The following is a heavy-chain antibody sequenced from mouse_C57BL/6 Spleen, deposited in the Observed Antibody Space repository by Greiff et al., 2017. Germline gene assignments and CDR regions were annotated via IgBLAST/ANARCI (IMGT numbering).Heavy chain of an antibody. J-gene: IGHJ3*01. Sequence: VQLQQSGPELVKPGASVKLSCKASGYTFTSYDINWVKQRPGQGLEWIGWIYPRDGSTKYNEKFKGKATLTVDTSSSTAYMELHSLTSEDSAVYFCTYDYDGGPFAYWGQGTLVTVSA. CDR3: TYDYDGGPFAY. V-gene: IGHV1-85*01. D-gene: IGHD2-4*01. CDR1: GYTFTSYD. CDR2: IYPRDGST.